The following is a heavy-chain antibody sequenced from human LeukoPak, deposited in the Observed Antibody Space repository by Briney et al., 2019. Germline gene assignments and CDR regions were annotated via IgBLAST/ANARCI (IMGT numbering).Heavy chain of an antibody. Sequence: SVKVSCKASGGTFSSYAISWVRQAPGQGLEWMGRIIPILGIANYAQKFQGRVTITADKSTSTAYMELSSLRSEDTAVYYCARGNPMYYYDSSSYYGTYDYWGQGTLVTVSS. J-gene: IGHJ4*02. V-gene: IGHV1-69*04. CDR2: IIPILGIA. CDR3: ARGNPMYYYDSSSYYGTYDY. CDR1: GGTFSSYA. D-gene: IGHD3-22*01.